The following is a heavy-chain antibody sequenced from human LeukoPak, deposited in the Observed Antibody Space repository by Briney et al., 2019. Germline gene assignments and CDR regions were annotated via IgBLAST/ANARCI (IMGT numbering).Heavy chain of an antibody. CDR2: IYYSGST. D-gene: IGHD4-17*01. V-gene: IGHV4-31*03. CDR1: GGSISSGGYY. J-gene: IGHJ5*02. Sequence: PSETLSLTCTVSGGSISSGGYYWSWIRQHPGKGLEWIGYIYYSGSTYYNPSLKSRVTISVDTSKNQFSLKLSSVTAADTAVYYCARHFRRDGDYGGWLDPWGQGTLVTVSS. CDR3: ARHFRRDGDYGGWLDP.